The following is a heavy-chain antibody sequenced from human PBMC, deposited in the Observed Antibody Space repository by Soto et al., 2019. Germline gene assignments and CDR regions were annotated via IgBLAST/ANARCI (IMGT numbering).Heavy chain of an antibody. J-gene: IGHJ4*02. V-gene: IGHV4-39*01. CDR1: GGSVTNGSYY. CDR3: VSQRTTVPTQAYFDY. Sequence: SETLSLTCTVSGGSVTNGSYYWFWIRRSPGKGLDWIGSVYYRGRSYSKSSVKSRVTISVDTSKNRFSLSLNSVTASDTAVYFCVSQRTTVPTQAYFDYWGPGTLVTVS. D-gene: IGHD4-17*01. CDR2: VYYRGRS.